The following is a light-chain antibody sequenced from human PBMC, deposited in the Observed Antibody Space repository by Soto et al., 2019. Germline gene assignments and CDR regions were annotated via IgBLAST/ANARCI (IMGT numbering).Light chain of an antibody. J-gene: IGKJ1*01. CDR1: QTISSW. CDR3: QHYNSYSEA. Sequence: DIQMTQSPSTLSGSVGDRVTITCRASQTISSWLAWYQQKQGKAPKXLIYKASTLKSGVPSRFSGSGSGTELTLTISSLQPDDFATYYCQHYNSYSEAFGQGTKVDIK. CDR2: KAS. V-gene: IGKV1-5*03.